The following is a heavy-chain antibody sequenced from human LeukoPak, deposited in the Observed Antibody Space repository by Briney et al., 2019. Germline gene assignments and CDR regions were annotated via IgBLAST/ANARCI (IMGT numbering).Heavy chain of an antibody. V-gene: IGHV1-2*02. CDR2: INPNSGGT. CDR3: ARGRVVGAQWDAFDI. J-gene: IGHJ3*02. Sequence: ASVKVSCKASGYTFTDYYMHWVRQAPGQGLEWMGWINPNSGGTNSAQKFQGRVTMTRDTSFSTAYMELSRLRSDDTAVYYCARGRVVGAQWDAFDIWGQGTMVTVSS. D-gene: IGHD1-26*01. CDR1: GYTFTDYY.